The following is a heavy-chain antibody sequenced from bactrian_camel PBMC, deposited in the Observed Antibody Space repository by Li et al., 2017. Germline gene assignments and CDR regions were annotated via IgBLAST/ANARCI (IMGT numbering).Heavy chain of an antibody. CDR2: IDRDGVT. CDR1: GDDFGRLS. V-gene: IGHV3S55*01. Sequence: HVQLVESGGGSVQAGGSLTLSCKVSGDDFGRLSMAWFRQAPGKEREGVAGIDRDGVTKYADSVKGRFTISQDNAKATLYLQIDSLIPDDTAMYFCAAASQWQCKIPTRDGTFLPNVWGQGTQVTVS. J-gene: IGHJ4*01. D-gene: IGHD1*01. CDR3: AAASQWQCKIPTRDGTFLPNV.